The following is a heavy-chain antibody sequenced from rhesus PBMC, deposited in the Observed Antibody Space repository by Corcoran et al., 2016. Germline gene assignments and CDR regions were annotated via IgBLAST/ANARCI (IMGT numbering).Heavy chain of an antibody. V-gene: IGHV4-122*02. CDR3: ASGLSSGWSLDY. D-gene: IGHD6S26*01. Sequence: QVQLQESGPGLVKPSETLSLTCAVSGGSISRGYYYWSWSRQPPGKGLEWIGYITYSGSTSYNPSLKMRFTLSRDTSKNQFSLKLSSVTAADTAVHYCASGLSSGWSLDYWGQGVLVTVSS. J-gene: IGHJ4*01. CDR2: ITYSGST. CDR1: GGSISRGYYY.